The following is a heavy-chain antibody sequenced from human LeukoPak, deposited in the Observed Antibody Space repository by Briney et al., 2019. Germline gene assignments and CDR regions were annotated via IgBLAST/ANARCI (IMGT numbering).Heavy chain of an antibody. CDR1: GGSISSSNW. CDR3: ARLGGIAVSQGGY. Sequence: SETLSLTCAVSGGSISSSNWWSWVRQPPGKGLEWIGEIYHSGSTNYNPPLKSRVTISVDKSKNQFSLKLSSVTAADTAVYYCARLGGIAVSQGGYWGQGTLVTVSS. CDR2: IYHSGST. V-gene: IGHV4-4*02. J-gene: IGHJ4*02. D-gene: IGHD6-19*01.